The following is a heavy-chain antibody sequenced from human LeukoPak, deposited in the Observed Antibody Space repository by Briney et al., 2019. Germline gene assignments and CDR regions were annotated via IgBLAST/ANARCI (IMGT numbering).Heavy chain of an antibody. V-gene: IGHV3-30*02. D-gene: IGHD2-15*01. CDR1: GFNFRNYA. Sequence: GGSLRLSCAASGFNFRNYAMHWVRQAPGKEPEWVALIRFDGSHKYYADSVKGRFTFSRDNSRDTLSLQMSSLRAEDTAVYYCTRSAYCTGGTCYSKTFDYWGQGTPVTVSS. CDR3: TRSAYCTGGTCYSKTFDY. J-gene: IGHJ4*02. CDR2: IRFDGSHK.